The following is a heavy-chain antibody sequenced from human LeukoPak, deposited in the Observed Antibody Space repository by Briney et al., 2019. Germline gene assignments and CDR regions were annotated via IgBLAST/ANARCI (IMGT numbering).Heavy chain of an antibody. CDR1: GYTFTSYG. CDR3: AREPYYYGSGSYSYFDY. J-gene: IGHJ4*02. Sequence: ASVKVSCKASGYTFTSYGISWVRQAPGQGLEWMGWISAYNGNTNYAQKLQGRVTMTTDTSTSTAYMELRSLRSDDTAVYYCAREPYYYGSGSYSYFDYWSQGTLVTVSS. CDR2: ISAYNGNT. D-gene: IGHD3-10*01. V-gene: IGHV1-18*01.